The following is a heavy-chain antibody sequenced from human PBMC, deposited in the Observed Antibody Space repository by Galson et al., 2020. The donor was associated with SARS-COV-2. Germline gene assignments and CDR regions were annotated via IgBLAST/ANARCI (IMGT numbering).Heavy chain of an antibody. CDR3: ARDLEEWELLFPFDY. D-gene: IGHD1-26*01. Sequence: GGSLRLSCAASGFTFSDHAMHWVRQAPGKGLAWVAALSNDGTNAYYADSVKGRFTISRDNSKNTLYLQMNSLRAEDTAVYYCARDLEEWELLFPFDYWGQGTLLTVSS. CDR2: LSNDGTNA. V-gene: IGHV3-30*07. J-gene: IGHJ4*02. CDR1: GFTFSDHA.